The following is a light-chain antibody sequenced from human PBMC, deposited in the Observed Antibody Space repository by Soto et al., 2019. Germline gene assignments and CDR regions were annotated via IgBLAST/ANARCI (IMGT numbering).Light chain of an antibody. J-gene: IGLJ3*02. CDR1: SSNIGNNY. V-gene: IGLV1-51*02. Sequence: QSVLTQPPSVSAAPGQKVTISCSGSSSNIGNNYVSWYQQLPGTAPKLLIYENNKRPSEIPDRFSGSKSGTSATLGITGLQTGDEADYYCGTWDSSLSAVFGGGTQLTVL. CDR3: GTWDSSLSAV. CDR2: ENN.